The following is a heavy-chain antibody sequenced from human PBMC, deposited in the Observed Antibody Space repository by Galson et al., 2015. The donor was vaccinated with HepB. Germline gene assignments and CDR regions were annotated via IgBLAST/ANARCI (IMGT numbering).Heavy chain of an antibody. CDR2: MFYSGKK. Sequence: CTVSGASVSSGDYYWSWIRQPPGKGLEWIGYMFYSGKKFYSPSLKSRLTISLDTSKNQFSLKLSSVTAADTAVYFCGAGADYWGQGTLVTVSS. J-gene: IGHJ4*02. V-gene: IGHV4-30-4*01. D-gene: IGHD6-13*01. CDR1: GASVSSGDYY. CDR3: GAGADY.